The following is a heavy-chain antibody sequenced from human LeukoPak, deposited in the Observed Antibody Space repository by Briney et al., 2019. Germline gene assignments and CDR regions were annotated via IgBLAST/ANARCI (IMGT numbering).Heavy chain of an antibody. CDR2: IKSKTDGGTT. Sequence: KSGGSLRLSCAASGFTYSNAWMSWVRQAPGKGLEWVGRIKSKTDGGTTDYAAPVKGRFTISRDDSKNTLYLQMNSLKTEDTAMYNRTTDNPQRITIFGVVTKGAFDIWGQGTMVTVSS. D-gene: IGHD3-3*01. CDR1: GFTYSNAW. J-gene: IGHJ3*02. CDR3: TTDNPQRITIFGVVTKGAFDI. V-gene: IGHV3-15*01.